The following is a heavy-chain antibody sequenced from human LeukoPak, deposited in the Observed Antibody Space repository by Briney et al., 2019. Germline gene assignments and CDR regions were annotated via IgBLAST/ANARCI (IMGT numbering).Heavy chain of an antibody. D-gene: IGHD3-22*01. J-gene: IGHJ4*02. Sequence: PSETLSLTCTVSGASISNYYWSWIRQPPGKGLEWIGYIYHSGSTNYNPSLKSRVTISVDTSKNQFFLKLSSVTAADTAVYFCARSVYHYDNCVDWGQGTLVTVSS. CDR3: ARSVYHYDNCVD. V-gene: IGHV4-59*01. CDR1: GASISNYY. CDR2: IYHSGST.